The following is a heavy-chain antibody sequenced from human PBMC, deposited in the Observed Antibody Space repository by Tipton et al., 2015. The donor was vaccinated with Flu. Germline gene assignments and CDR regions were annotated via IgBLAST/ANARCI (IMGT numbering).Heavy chain of an antibody. CDR1: GGSISSSSYY. CDR2: IYYSGST. Sequence: TLSLTCTVSGGSISSSSYYWGWIRQPPGKGLEWIGSIYYSGSTYYNPSLKSRVTISVDTSKNQFSLKLSSVTAADTAVYYCARNFRNDYGLTYAFDIWGQGTMVTVSS. V-gene: IGHV4-39*01. J-gene: IGHJ3*02. D-gene: IGHD4-17*01. CDR3: ARNFRNDYGLTYAFDI.